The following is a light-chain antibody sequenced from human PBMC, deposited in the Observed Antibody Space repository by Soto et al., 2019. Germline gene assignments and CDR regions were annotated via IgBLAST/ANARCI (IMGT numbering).Light chain of an antibody. CDR2: EDN. V-gene: IGLV6-57*04. CDR1: SGSIASNY. CDR3: QSYDSSIVV. Sequence: NFMLTQPHSVSESPGKTVTISCTRSSGSIASNYVQWYRQRPGSAPTTVIYEDNQRPSGVPDRFSGSIDSSSNSASLTISGLKTEDEADYYCQSYDSSIVVFGGGTKVTVL. J-gene: IGLJ2*01.